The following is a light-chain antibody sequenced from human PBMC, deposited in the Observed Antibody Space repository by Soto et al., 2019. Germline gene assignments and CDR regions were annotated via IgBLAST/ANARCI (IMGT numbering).Light chain of an antibody. CDR1: QSVSSY. Sequence: EIVLTQPPATLSLSPGERTTLSCRASQSVSSYLAWYQQKPGQAPRLLIYDASNRATGVPARFSGSGSGTEFTLTISSLQSEDLAVYYCQHYNDWRWTFGQGTKVEIK. CDR3: QHYNDWRWT. J-gene: IGKJ1*01. CDR2: DAS. V-gene: IGKV3-15*01.